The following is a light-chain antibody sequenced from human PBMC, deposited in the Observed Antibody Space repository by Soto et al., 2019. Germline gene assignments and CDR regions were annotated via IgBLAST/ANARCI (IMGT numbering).Light chain of an antibody. V-gene: IGKV1-33*01. J-gene: IGKJ4*01. Sequence: DIQMTQSPSSLSASVGDRVTITCQASQDISNYLNWYQQKPGKAPKLLIYYASNLETGVPSRFSGSGSGTDFTFTISILQPEDIATYYCQQYDNLPLTFGGGTKVEIK. CDR1: QDISNY. CDR3: QQYDNLPLT. CDR2: YAS.